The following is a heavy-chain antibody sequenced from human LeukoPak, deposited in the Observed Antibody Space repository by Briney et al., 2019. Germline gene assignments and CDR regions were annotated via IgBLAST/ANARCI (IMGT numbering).Heavy chain of an antibody. CDR1: GGSFSGYY. J-gene: IGHJ4*02. V-gene: IGHV4-34*01. CDR3: ARRDPVGASLIDY. Sequence: LSETLSLTCAVYGGSFSGYYWSWIRQPPGKGLEWIGEINHSGSTNYNPSLKSRVTISVDTSKNQFSLKLSSVTAADTAVYYCARRDPVGASLIDYWGQGTLVTVSS. CDR2: INHSGST. D-gene: IGHD1-26*01.